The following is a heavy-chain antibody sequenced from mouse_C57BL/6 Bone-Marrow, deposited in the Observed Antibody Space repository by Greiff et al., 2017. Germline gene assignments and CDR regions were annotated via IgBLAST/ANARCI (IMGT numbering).Heavy chain of an antibody. CDR3: ASYYGLY. V-gene: IGHV14-2*01. J-gene: IGHJ2*01. Sequence: EVQLQESGAELVKPGASVKLSCTASGFNIKDYYMHWVKQRTEQGLEWIGRIDPEDGETKYAPKFPGKATITADTSSNTAYLQLSSLTSEDAAVYYCASYYGLYWGQGTTLTVSA. CDR1: GFNIKDYY. CDR2: IDPEDGET. D-gene: IGHD1-1*01.